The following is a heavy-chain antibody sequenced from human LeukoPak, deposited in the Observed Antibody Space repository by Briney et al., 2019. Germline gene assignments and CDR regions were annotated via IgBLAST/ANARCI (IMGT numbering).Heavy chain of an antibody. CDR3: ARDNWNDAPGGFDP. J-gene: IGHJ5*02. D-gene: IGHD1-20*01. CDR2: ITRSSTST. CDR1: GFTFSSYS. V-gene: IGHV3-21*01. Sequence: GGSLSLSCAASGFTFSSYSMNWIRQPPGKGLEWVSSITRSSTSTYYTDSVRGRFTISRDNAKNSLYLQMNSLRAEDTAVCYCARDNWNDAPGGFDPWGQGTLVTVSS.